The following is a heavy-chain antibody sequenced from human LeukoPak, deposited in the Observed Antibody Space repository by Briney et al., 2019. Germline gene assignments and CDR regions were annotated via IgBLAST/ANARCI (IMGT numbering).Heavy chain of an antibody. CDR3: ARDPRAGWSYFNLYYFDY. CDR1: GFTFSDYY. Sequence: GGSLRLSCAAPGFTFSDYYMSWIRQAPGKGLEWVSYISSSGSTIYYADSVKGRFTISRDNAKNSLYLQMNSLRAEDTAVYYCARDPRAGWSYFNLYYFDYWGQGTLVTVSS. CDR2: ISSSGSTI. J-gene: IGHJ4*02. V-gene: IGHV3-11*01. D-gene: IGHD1-26*01.